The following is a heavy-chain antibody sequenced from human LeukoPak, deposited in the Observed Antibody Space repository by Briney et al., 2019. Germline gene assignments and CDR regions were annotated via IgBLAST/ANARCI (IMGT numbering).Heavy chain of an antibody. D-gene: IGHD1-1*01. Sequence: GGSLRLSCAASGFSVSSIYISWVRQAPGQGLEWVSVTYRGDVTHYAESVKGRFSISRDSSKNILYLQMNSLRAEDTAVYYCAYYHVNEEPPTFWGQGTLVTVSS. CDR2: TYRGDVT. J-gene: IGHJ4*02. CDR3: AYYHVNEEPPTF. CDR1: GFSVSSIY. V-gene: IGHV3-53*05.